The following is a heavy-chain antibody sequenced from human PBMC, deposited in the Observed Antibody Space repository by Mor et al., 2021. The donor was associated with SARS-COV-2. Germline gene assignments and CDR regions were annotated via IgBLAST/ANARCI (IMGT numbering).Heavy chain of an antibody. D-gene: IGHD6-19*01. V-gene: IGHV1-24*01. CDR3: ATVSVAVGY. J-gene: IGHJ4*02. Sequence: PEDGETIYAQKFQGRVTMTEDTSIDTAYMELSSLRSEDTAVYYCATVSVAVGYWGQGTLVTVSS. CDR2: PEDGET.